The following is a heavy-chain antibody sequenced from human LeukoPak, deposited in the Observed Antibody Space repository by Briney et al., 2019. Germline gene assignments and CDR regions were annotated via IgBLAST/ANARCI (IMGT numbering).Heavy chain of an antibody. CDR1: GFTFSSYS. CDR2: ISSSSSYI. CDR3: ARRYSDFNAFAI. Sequence: PGGSLRLSCAASGFTFSSYSMNWVRQAPGKGLEWVSSISSSSSYIYYADSVKGRFTISRDNAKNSLYLQMNSLRAEDTAVYYCARRYSDFNAFAIWGQESSLTVSS. V-gene: IGHV3-21*01. J-gene: IGHJ3*02. D-gene: IGHD3-16*02.